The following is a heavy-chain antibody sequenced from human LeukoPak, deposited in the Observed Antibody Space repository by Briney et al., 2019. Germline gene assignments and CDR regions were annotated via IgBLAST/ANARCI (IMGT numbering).Heavy chain of an antibody. CDR1: GGSFSGYY. D-gene: IGHD2-15*01. Sequence: SETLSLTCAVYGGSFSGYYWSWIRRPPGKGLEWIGEINHSGSTNYKPSHKSRVTISVDTSKNQFSLKLSSVTAADTAVYYCARGRPGDYCSGGSCSSADFDYWGQGTLVTVSS. CDR3: ARGRPGDYCSGGSCSSADFDY. J-gene: IGHJ4*02. CDR2: INHSGST. V-gene: IGHV4-34*01.